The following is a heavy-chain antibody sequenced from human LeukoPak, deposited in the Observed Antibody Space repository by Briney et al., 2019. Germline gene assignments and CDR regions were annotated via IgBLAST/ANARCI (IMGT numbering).Heavy chain of an antibody. J-gene: IGHJ4*02. CDR1: GGSISSGDYY. Sequence: PSETLSLTCTDSGGSISSGDYYWSWIRQPPGKGLEWIGYIYYSGSTYYNPSLKSRVTISVDTSKNQFSLKLSSVTAADTAVYYCARAEAAIRIDYWGQGTLVTVSS. D-gene: IGHD2-2*02. CDR3: ARAEAAIRIDY. V-gene: IGHV4-30-4*08. CDR2: IYYSGST.